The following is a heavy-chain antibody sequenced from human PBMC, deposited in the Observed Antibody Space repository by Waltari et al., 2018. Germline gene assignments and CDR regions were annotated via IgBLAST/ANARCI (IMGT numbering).Heavy chain of an antibody. J-gene: IGHJ3*01. CDR3: AKDGDYSLTEYDAFDV. CDR2: ISFDGKKI. D-gene: IGHD4-17*01. Sequence: VQLLESGGGVVQPGGSLRLPCAASGFIFGSHGVPRVRQIPGKGLEWVAFISFDGKKIFDADSVRGRFTISRDNSNNIVFLQMNSLRPEDSGVYYCAKDGDYSLTEYDAFDVWGQGTVVTVSP. CDR1: GFIFGSHG. V-gene: IGHV3-30*02.